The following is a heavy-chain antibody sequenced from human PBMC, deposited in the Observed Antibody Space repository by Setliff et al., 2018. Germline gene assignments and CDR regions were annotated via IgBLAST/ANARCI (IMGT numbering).Heavy chain of an antibody. V-gene: IGHV3-73*01. J-gene: IGHJ3*02. CDR1: GFTFSAHY. CDR2: IRGRTDNYAT. Sequence: GGSLRLSCAASGFTFSAHYMDWLRQAPGKGLEWIGRIRGRTDNYATAYAVSVRGRFTISRDDSKNTAYLQMNSLKTEDTAVYYCTFARDGYDVFDIWGQGTMVTVSS. CDR3: TFARDGYDVFDI. D-gene: IGHD5-18*01.